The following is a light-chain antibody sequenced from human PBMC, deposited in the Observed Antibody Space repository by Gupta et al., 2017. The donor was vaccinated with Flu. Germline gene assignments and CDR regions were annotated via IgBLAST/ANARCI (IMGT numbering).Light chain of an antibody. CDR3: QNNNSAPQT. V-gene: IGKV1-27*01. J-gene: IGKJ4*01. Sequence: PSALSASVGDRVTITWRANHDISSYVAWYQQKAGKVPKLLIYAASSVKSGVPTRFSSSGSGTVFTLTIISLQPEDVATYYCQNNNSAPQTFGGGTKVEIK. CDR2: AAS. CDR1: HDISSY.